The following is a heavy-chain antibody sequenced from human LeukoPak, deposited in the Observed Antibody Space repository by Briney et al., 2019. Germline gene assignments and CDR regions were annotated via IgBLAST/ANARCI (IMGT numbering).Heavy chain of an antibody. Sequence: GGSLRLSCAASGLSFSTYAIHWVRQAPGKGLEWVAAISNDGGNQYYADSVKGRFTMSRDNPKNTLYLQMNSLRPDDTAVYFCAREPFVDAPMVAIPGSLAYWGQGTLVTVSS. CDR1: GLSFSTYA. CDR3: AREPFVDAPMVAIPGSLAY. V-gene: IGHV3-30*04. CDR2: ISNDGGNQ. J-gene: IGHJ4*02. D-gene: IGHD5-18*01.